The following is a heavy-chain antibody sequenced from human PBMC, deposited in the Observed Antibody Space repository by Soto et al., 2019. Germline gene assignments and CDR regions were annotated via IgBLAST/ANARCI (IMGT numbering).Heavy chain of an antibody. CDR3: ARASATIAAAAIFDY. V-gene: IGHV4-4*02. D-gene: IGHD6-13*01. CDR2: IYQSGST. CDR1: GGAISSSKW. Sequence: SDTLSLTCAVSGGAISSSKWWSWVRQPPGKGLEWIGEIYQSGSTNYNPSLESRVRMSVDKSRNQFSLKLTSVSAADTAAYYCARASATIAAAAIFDYWGQGTLVTVSS. J-gene: IGHJ4*02.